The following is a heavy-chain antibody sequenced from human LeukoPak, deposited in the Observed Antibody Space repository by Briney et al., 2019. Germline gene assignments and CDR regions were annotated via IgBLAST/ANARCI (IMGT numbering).Heavy chain of an antibody. D-gene: IGHD2-15*01. Sequence: ASVKVSCKASGGTFSSYAISWVRQAPGQGLEWMGGIIPIFGTANYAQKFQGRVTITTDESTSTAYMELSSLRSEDTAVYYCANTQRGLLHFDYWGQGTLVTVSS. CDR3: ANTQRGLLHFDY. V-gene: IGHV1-69*05. CDR1: GGTFSSYA. CDR2: IIPIFGTA. J-gene: IGHJ4*02.